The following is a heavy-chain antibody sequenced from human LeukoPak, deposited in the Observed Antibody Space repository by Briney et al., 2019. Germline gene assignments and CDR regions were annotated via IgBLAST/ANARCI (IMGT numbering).Heavy chain of an antibody. CDR3: AREFGITYAFDP. Sequence: SVKVSCKASGGTFSSYAISWVRQAPGQGLEWMGRIIPILGIANYAQKFQGRVTITADKSTSTAYMELSSLRSEDTAVYYCAREFGITYAFDPWGQGTLVTVSS. CDR1: GGTFSSYA. J-gene: IGHJ5*02. V-gene: IGHV1-69*04. CDR2: IIPILGIA. D-gene: IGHD3-10*01.